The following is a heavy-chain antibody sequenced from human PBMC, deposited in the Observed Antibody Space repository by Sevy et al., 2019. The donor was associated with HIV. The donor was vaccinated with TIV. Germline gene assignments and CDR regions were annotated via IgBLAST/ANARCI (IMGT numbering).Heavy chain of an antibody. V-gene: IGHV3-21*01. CDR1: GFTFGSYS. CDR2: ISSTSSYI. CDR3: ARADERFLEWLLRYYYDGTDV. Sequence: GGSLRLSCAASGFTFGSYSMNWVRQAPGKGLEWVSSISSTSSYIYYADSVKGRFTISRDNAKNSLYLQMNSLRAEDTAVYYCARADERFLEWLLRYYYDGTDVWGQGTTVTVSS. D-gene: IGHD3-3*01. J-gene: IGHJ6*01.